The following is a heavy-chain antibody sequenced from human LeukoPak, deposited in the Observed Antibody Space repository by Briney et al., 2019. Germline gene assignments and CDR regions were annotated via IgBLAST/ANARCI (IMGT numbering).Heavy chain of an antibody. V-gene: IGHV3-48*01. CDR3: ARGGAARPDI. CDR2: ISSSGGSI. J-gene: IGHJ3*02. CDR1: GFTFSSYA. D-gene: IGHD6-6*01. Sequence: GGSLRLSCAASGFTFSSYAMSWVRQAPGKGLEWVSYISSSGGSINYADSLRGRFTISRDNARNSLYLQVNSLRAEDTAVYYCARGGAARPDIWGQGTMVVVSS.